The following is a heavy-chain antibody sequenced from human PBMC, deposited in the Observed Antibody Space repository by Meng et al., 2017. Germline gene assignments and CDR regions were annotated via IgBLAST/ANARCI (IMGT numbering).Heavy chain of an antibody. CDR2: TTGGGST. CDR1: WFTVNTSY. J-gene: IGHJ4*02. D-gene: IGHD6-19*01. CDR3: ARDSRSGWYHNY. V-gene: IGHV3-53*05. Sequence: AQLAATEGRRLPQGGSLRRSSTATWFTVNTSYMIWVRQAPGQWLDGVFFTTGGGSTSYPDSVTVRFSISRDNSKHTLYFQMNSLRAEDTAVYFPARDSRSGWYHNYWGQGTLVTVSS.